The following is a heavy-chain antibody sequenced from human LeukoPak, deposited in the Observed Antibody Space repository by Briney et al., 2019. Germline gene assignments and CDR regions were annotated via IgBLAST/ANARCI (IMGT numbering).Heavy chain of an antibody. D-gene: IGHD5-18*01. Sequence: TSETLSLTCTVSGGSISSYYWSWLRQPPGKGLEWIGYIYSSGSTNYNPSLKSRVTISVGPSKNQFSLKLSSVTAADTAVYYCARHMGLGYSYGYPYFDYWGQGTLVTVSS. V-gene: IGHV4-59*08. CDR3: ARHMGLGYSYGYPYFDY. CDR1: GGSISSYY. J-gene: IGHJ4*02. CDR2: IYSSGST.